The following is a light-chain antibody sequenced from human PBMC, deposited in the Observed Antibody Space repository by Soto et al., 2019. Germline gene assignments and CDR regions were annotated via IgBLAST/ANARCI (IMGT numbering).Light chain of an antibody. CDR3: SSYTNSGTVV. V-gene: IGLV2-14*03. J-gene: IGLJ2*01. CDR1: SSNVGGYHY. Sequence: QSALTQPASVSGSPGQSITISCTGTSSNVGGYHYVSWYQQHPGKAPKLMIYDVSNRPSGVSNRFSGSKSGNTASLTISGLQAEDEADYYYSSYTNSGTVVFGGGTKLTVL. CDR2: DVS.